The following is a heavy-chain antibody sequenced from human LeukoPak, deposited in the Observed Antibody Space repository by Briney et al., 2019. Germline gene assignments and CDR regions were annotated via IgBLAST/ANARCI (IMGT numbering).Heavy chain of an antibody. J-gene: IGHJ6*03. Sequence: GGSLRLSCAASGFTLRGYGMHWVRQAPGKGLEWVANIKQDGSEKYYVDSVKGRFTISRDNAKNSLYLQMNSLRAEDTAVYYCARDAVYYDILTGYSSYYYYMDVWGKGTTVTISS. CDR1: GFTLRGYG. V-gene: IGHV3-7*01. D-gene: IGHD3-9*01. CDR2: IKQDGSEK. CDR3: ARDAVYYDILTGYSSYYYYMDV.